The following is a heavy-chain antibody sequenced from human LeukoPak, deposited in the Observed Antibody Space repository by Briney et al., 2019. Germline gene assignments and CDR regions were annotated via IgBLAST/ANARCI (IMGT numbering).Heavy chain of an antibody. D-gene: IGHD5-24*01. CDR3: AKSGYNRFDY. CDR1: GFPFSSSA. CDR2: ISGSGSGGST. Sequence: GGSLRLSCAASGFPFSSSAMSWVRQAPGKGLEWVSNISGSGSGGSTYYADSVKGRFTISRDNSKNTLYLQMNSLRAEDTAVYYCAKSGYNRFDYWGQGTLVTVSS. J-gene: IGHJ4*02. V-gene: IGHV3-23*01.